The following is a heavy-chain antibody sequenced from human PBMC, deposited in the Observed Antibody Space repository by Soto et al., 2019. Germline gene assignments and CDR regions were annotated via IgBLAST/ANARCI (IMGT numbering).Heavy chain of an antibody. V-gene: IGHV4-59*08. J-gene: IGHJ5*02. CDR1: GVSISRYY. D-gene: IGHD6-25*01. CDR3: ARPHGGSSGWDDWFDP. CDR2: IYYSGST. Sequence: SETLSLTCTVSGVSISRYYWSWIRQPPGKGLEWIGYIYYSGSTNYNPSLKSRVTISVDTSKNQFSLKLNSMTAADTAVYYCARPHGGSSGWDDWFDPWGQGTLVTVSS.